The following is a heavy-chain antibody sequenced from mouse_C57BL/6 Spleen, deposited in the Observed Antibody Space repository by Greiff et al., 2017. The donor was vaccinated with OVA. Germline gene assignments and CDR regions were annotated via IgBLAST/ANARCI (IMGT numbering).Heavy chain of an antibody. CDR1: GYTFTSYW. CDR3: ARPKTAQASWFAY. Sequence: QVQLQQPGAELVKPGASVKMSCKASGYTFTSYWITWVKQRPGQGLEWIGDIYPGSGSTNYNEKFKSKATLTVDTSSSTAYMQLSSLTSEDSAVHYCARPKTAQASWFAYWGQGTLVTVSA. CDR2: IYPGSGST. J-gene: IGHJ3*01. V-gene: IGHV1-55*01. D-gene: IGHD3-2*02.